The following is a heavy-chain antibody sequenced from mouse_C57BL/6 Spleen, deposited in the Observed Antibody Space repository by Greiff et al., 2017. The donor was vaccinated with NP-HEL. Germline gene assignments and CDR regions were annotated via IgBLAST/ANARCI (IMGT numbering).Heavy chain of an antibody. D-gene: IGHD1-1*01. J-gene: IGHJ4*01. Sequence: QVQLQQPGAALVKPGASVKMSCKASGYTFTSYWITWVKQRPGHGLEWIGDIYPGSGSTNYNEKFKSKATLTVDTSSSTAYMQLSSLTSEDSAVYYCARRELYYSSRYYYAMDYWGQGTSVTVSS. CDR3: ARRELYYSSRYYYAMDY. CDR1: GYTFTSYW. V-gene: IGHV1-55*01. CDR2: IYPGSGST.